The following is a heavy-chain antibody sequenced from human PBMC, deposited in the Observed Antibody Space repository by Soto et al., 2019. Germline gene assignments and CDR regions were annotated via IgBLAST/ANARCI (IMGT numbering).Heavy chain of an antibody. Sequence: SETLSLTCTVSGDSISSYYCSWIRQPPGKGLEWIGYIYYSGSTNYNPSLKSRVTISVDTSKNQFSLKLSSVTAADTAVYYCARDRGVYSGYDQITAHAFDIRGQGTMVTVSS. D-gene: IGHD5-12*01. J-gene: IGHJ3*02. CDR3: ARDRGVYSGYDQITAHAFDI. V-gene: IGHV4-59*01. CDR2: IYYSGST. CDR1: GDSISSYY.